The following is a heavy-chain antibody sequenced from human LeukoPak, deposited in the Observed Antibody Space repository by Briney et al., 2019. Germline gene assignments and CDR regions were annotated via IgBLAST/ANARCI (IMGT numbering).Heavy chain of an antibody. CDR3: AKDLGPDSSGYYQSYYFDY. V-gene: IGHV3-23*01. D-gene: IGHD3-22*01. Sequence: PGGSLRLSCAASGFTFSSYGMSWVRQAPGKGLEWVSAISGSGGSTYYADSVKGRFTISRDNSKNTLYLQMNSLRAEDTAVYYCAKDLGPDSSGYYQSYYFDYWGQGTLVTVSS. J-gene: IGHJ4*02. CDR2: ISGSGGST. CDR1: GFTFSSYG.